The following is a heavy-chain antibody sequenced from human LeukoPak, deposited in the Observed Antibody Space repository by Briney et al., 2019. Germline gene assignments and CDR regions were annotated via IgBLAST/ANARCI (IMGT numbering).Heavy chain of an antibody. CDR1: GFTSRTSS. CDR2: ITSSGNYI. J-gene: IGHJ4*02. V-gene: IGHV3-21*01. D-gene: IGHD5-24*01. CDR3: ARDGDGYNLDY. Sequence: GGSLRLSCAASGFTSRTSSMSWVRQAPGMGLEWVSSITSSGNYIYYADSVKGRFTISRDNAKNSLYLLMNSLRAEDTAVYYCARDGDGYNLDYWGQGILVTVSP.